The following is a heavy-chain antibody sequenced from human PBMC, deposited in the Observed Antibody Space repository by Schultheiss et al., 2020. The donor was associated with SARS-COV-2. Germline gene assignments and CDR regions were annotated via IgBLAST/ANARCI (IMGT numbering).Heavy chain of an antibody. V-gene: IGHV3-33*01. CDR2: IWFDGSDK. Sequence: GGSLRLSCRASGFTFSSYGMYWVRQAPGKGLEWVAVIWFDGSDKYYADSVTGRFTMSRDNSKDTLSLQMNSLGPDDTGIYYCARGHGYYYYMDVWGKGTTVTVSS. CDR3: ARGHGYYYYMDV. CDR1: GFTFSSYG. J-gene: IGHJ6*03.